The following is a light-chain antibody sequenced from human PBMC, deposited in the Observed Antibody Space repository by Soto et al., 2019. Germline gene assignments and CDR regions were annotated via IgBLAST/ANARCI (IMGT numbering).Light chain of an antibody. CDR2: EGS. J-gene: IGLJ3*02. CDR3: CSYAGSSTWV. Sequence: QSALTQPASVSGSPGQSITISCTGTNSDVGSYNLDSWYQQHPGKAPKVMIYEGSKRPSGLSNRFSGSKSGNTASLTISGLQPEDEADYYCCSYAGSSTWVFGGGTKLTVL. V-gene: IGLV2-23*01. CDR1: NSDVGSYNL.